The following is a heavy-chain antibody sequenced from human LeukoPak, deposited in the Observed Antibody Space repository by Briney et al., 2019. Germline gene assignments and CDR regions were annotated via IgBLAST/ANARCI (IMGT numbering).Heavy chain of an antibody. J-gene: IGHJ3*02. D-gene: IGHD4-17*01. CDR2: INHSGST. CDR3: ARAHYYGDYVNAFDI. Sequence: SETLSLTCAVYGGSFSGYYWSWIRQPPGKGLEWIGEINHSGSTNYNPSLKSRVTISVDTSKNQFSLKLSSVTAADTAVYYCARAHYYGDYVNAFDIWGQGTMVTVSS. CDR1: GGSFSGYY. V-gene: IGHV4-34*01.